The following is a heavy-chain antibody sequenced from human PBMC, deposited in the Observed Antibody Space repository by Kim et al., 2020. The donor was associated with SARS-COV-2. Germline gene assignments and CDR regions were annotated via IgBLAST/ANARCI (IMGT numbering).Heavy chain of an antibody. CDR3: GSVFEF. CDR1: GFTFSHYW. CDR2: VDGDGTGT. Sequence: GGSLRLSCEASGFTFSHYWIHWVRQVPGKGLVWVARVDGDGTGTSYADSVRGRFTASRDNAKNSAYLQMNSLRPEDTAVYFCGSVFEFWDQGTQVIVSS. V-gene: IGHV3-74*01. J-gene: IGHJ4*02.